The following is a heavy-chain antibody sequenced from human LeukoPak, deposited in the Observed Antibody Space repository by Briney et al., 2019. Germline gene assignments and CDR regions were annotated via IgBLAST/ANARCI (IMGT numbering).Heavy chain of an antibody. Sequence: SETLSLTCTVSGGSVSSYYWSWIRQPPGKGLEWIGYIYYSGSTNYNPSLKSRVTISVDTSKNQFSLKLSSVTAADTAVYFCARVQGSGSAYDAFDIWGQGTMVTVSS. V-gene: IGHV4-59*02. CDR3: ARVQGSGSAYDAFDI. CDR1: GGSVSSYY. D-gene: IGHD3-10*01. J-gene: IGHJ3*02. CDR2: IYYSGST.